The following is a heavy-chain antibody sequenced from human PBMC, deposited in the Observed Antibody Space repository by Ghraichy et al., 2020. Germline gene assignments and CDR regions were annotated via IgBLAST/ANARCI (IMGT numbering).Heavy chain of an antibody. D-gene: IGHD2-8*02. CDR1: GFSLSATGVG. Sequence: SGPTLVKPTQTLTLTCTFSGFSLSATGVGVGWIRQPPGKALEWLALIFYNDEERYNPSLNSRLNIAKDTSKNYVVLTMTNTDPVDTATYYCAHEGYGSDNWFDAWGQGILVTVSS. V-gene: IGHV2-5*01. CDR2: IFYNDEE. CDR3: AHEGYGSDNWFDA. J-gene: IGHJ5*02.